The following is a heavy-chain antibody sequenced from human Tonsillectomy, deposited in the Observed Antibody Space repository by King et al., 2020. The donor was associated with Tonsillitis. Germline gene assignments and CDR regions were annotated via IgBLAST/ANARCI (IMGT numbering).Heavy chain of an antibody. CDR3: ARGTVTSWTLFDY. CDR1: GDSLSSDNYY. CDR2: IYTSVIT. V-gene: IGHV4-61*02. Sequence: VPLQESGPGLVKPSQTLSLTCTVSGDSLSSDNYYWNWIRQPAGKGLEWIGRIYTSVITNYNPSLKSRVTISVDTSKSQFSLQLTSLTAADTAVYYCARGTVTSWTLFDYWGQGTLVTVSS. J-gene: IGHJ4*02. D-gene: IGHD4-17*01.